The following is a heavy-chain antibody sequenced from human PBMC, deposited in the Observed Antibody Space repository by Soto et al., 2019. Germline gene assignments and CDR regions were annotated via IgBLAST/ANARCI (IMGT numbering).Heavy chain of an antibody. D-gene: IGHD3-9*01. CDR1: GGSISSYY. CDR2: IYYSGST. Sequence: SETLSLTCTVSGGSISSYYWSWIRQPPGKGLEWIGYIYYSGSTNYNPSLKSRVTISVDTSKNQFSLKLSSVTAADTAVYYCARENYDILTGYYADYWGQGTLVIVSS. CDR3: ARENYDILTGYYADY. V-gene: IGHV4-59*01. J-gene: IGHJ4*02.